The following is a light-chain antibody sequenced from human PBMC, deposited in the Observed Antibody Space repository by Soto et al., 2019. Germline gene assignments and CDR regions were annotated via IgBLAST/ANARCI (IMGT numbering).Light chain of an antibody. J-gene: IGKJ1*01. Sequence: DIVMTQSPLSLPVTPGEPASISCRSSQSLLHSNGYNSSDWYLQEPGQSQQLLIYLGSNRASGFPDMFSGSGSVTHFTLKISRVEAEDVGIYYSMPPLQTPSWTFGKRTQVPIK. V-gene: IGKV2-28*01. CDR1: QSLLHSNGYNS. CDR2: LGS. CDR3: MPPLQTPSWT.